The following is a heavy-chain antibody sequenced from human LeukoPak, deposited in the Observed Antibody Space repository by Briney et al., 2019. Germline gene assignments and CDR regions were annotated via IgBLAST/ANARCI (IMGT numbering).Heavy chain of an antibody. V-gene: IGHV3-23*01. D-gene: IGHD7-27*01. CDR2: ISGSGGST. CDR1: GFTFTNYA. CDR3: AKYLLGMAADY. J-gene: IGHJ4*02. Sequence: GGSLRLSCAASGFTFTNYAMSWVRQAPGKGLEWVSVISGSGGSTYYADSVKGRFTISRDNSKNTLYLQMNSLRAEDTAVYYCAKYLLGMAADYWGQGTLVTVSS.